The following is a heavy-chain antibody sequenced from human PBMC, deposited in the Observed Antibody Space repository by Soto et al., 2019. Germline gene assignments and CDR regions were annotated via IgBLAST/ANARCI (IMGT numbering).Heavy chain of an antibody. V-gene: IGHV3-23*01. CDR2: ISGSGGST. Sequence: GGSLRLSCTASGFTFSSYALSWVRQAPGKGLEWVSSISGSGGSTYYADSVKGRVTISRDNSKNTLYLQMSSLRAEDTAVYYYAKESLKTPVTGPVDCWGQGTVVTVSS. J-gene: IGHJ4*02. D-gene: IGHD6-19*01. CDR3: AKESLKTPVTGPVDC. CDR1: GFTFSSYA.